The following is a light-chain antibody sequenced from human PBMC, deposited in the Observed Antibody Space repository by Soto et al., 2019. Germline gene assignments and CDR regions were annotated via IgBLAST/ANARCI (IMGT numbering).Light chain of an antibody. CDR1: QGISSY. CDR3: QQYYSYPRT. V-gene: IGKV1-8*01. J-gene: IGKJ2*01. Sequence: AIRMTQSPSSFSASTGDRVTITCRASQGISSYLAWYQQKPGKAPKLLIYAASTLQSGVPSRFSGRGSVTDLNLTNSCLQSEDFATYYCQQYYSYPRTFGQGTNLEIK. CDR2: AAS.